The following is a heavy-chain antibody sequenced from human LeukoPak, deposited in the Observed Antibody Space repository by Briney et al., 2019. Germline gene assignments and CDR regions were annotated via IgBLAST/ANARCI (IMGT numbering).Heavy chain of an antibody. J-gene: IGHJ4*02. CDR1: GGSISGSY. V-gene: IGHV4-59*01. CDR3: ARDSGYSSSWEFDY. Sequence: SETLSLTCTVSGGSISGSYWSWIRQPPGKGLEWIAYMYNSGSTNYNPSLKSRVTISMDTSKNQFSLKLSSVTAADTAVYYCARDSGYSSSWEFDYWGQGTLVTVSS. CDR2: MYNSGST. D-gene: IGHD6-13*01.